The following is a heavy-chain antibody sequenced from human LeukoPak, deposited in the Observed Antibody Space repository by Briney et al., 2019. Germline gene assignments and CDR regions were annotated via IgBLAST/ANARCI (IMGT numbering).Heavy chain of an antibody. D-gene: IGHD3-3*01. V-gene: IGHV1-2*02. Sequence: ASVKVSCKASGYTFTGYYMHWVRQAPGQGLEWMGWINPNSGGTNYAQKFQGRVTMTRDTSISTAYMELSRPRSDDTAVYYCARDLGSIFGVVTPNWFDPWGQGTLVTVSS. CDR2: INPNSGGT. J-gene: IGHJ5*02. CDR1: GYTFTGYY. CDR3: ARDLGSIFGVVTPNWFDP.